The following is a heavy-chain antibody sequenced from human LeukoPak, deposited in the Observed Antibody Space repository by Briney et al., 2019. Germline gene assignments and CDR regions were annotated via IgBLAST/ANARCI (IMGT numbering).Heavy chain of an antibody. J-gene: IGHJ4*02. CDR2: ISAYNGNT. Sequence: PGASVKVSCKASGGTFTSYGISWVRQAPGQGLEWMGWISAYNGNTNYAQKFQGRVTMTRDTSISTAYMELSRLRSDDTAVYYCARDFDEGNYYDSSGYYLWGQGTLVTVSS. CDR1: GGTFTSYG. CDR3: ARDFDEGNYYDSSGYYL. V-gene: IGHV1-18*01. D-gene: IGHD3-22*01.